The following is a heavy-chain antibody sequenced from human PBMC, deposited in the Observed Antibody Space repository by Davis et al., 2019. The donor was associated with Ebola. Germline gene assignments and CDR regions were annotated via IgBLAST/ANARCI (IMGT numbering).Heavy chain of an antibody. D-gene: IGHD2-8*01. V-gene: IGHV1-8*01. Sequence: ASLKVSCKTSGYTFTNYDINWVRQATGQGLEWMGWLNPNSGNTESTHKFQGRLTMTKNISIGTAYMELSNLTSEDTAVYYCARRVYSRSGFDSWGQGTLVTVSS. CDR2: LNPNSGNT. CDR3: ARRVYSRSGFDS. CDR1: GYTFTNYD. J-gene: IGHJ4*02.